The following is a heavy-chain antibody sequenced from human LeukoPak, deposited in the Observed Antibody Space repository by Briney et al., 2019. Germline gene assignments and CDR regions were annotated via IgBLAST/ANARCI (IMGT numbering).Heavy chain of an antibody. CDR1: GGSISSYY. Sequence: SETLSLTCTVSGGSISSYYWSWIRQPPGKGLEWIGYIYYSGSTNYKPSLKSRVTISVDTSKNQFSLKLSSVTAADTAVYYCAREAAAGISDYWGQGTLVTVSS. J-gene: IGHJ4*02. D-gene: IGHD6-13*01. CDR2: IYYSGST. V-gene: IGHV4-59*01. CDR3: AREAAAGISDY.